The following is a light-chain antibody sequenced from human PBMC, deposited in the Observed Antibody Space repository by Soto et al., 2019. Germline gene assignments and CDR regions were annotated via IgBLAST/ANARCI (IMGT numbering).Light chain of an antibody. CDR3: SSYTISSTLSYV. J-gene: IGLJ1*01. Sequence: QSVLTQPASVSGSPGQSITISCTGTSSDVGGYNYVSWHQQHPGKAPKLMIYDVSNRPSGVSNRFSGSKSGNTASLTISGLQAEDEADYYCSSYTISSTLSYVFGTGTKVTVL. V-gene: IGLV2-14*01. CDR1: SSDVGGYNY. CDR2: DVS.